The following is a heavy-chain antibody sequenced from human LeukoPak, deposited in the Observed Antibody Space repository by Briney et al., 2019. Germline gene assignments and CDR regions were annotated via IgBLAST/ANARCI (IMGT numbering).Heavy chain of an antibody. CDR2: ISYDGSNK. CDR3: ANFGFWSGYYSDY. D-gene: IGHD3-3*01. Sequence: PGGSLRLSCAASGFTFSSYAMHWVRQAPGKGLEWVAVISYDGSNKYYADSVKGRFTISRDNSKNTLYLQMNSLRAEDTAVYYCANFGFWSGYYSDYWGQGTLVTVSS. J-gene: IGHJ4*02. CDR1: GFTFSSYA. V-gene: IGHV3-30-3*01.